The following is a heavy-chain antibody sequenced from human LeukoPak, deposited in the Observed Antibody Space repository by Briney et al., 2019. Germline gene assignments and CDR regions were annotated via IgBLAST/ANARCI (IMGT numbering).Heavy chain of an antibody. CDR2: IYHSGST. Sequence: SETLSLTCTVSGYSISSGYYWGWIRQPPGKGLEWIGSIYHSGSTYYNPSLKSRVTISVDTSKNQFSLKLSSVTAADTAVYYCARGLFNSGWYPLYYYYYMDVWGKGTTVTVSS. CDR1: GYSISSGYY. V-gene: IGHV4-38-2*02. D-gene: IGHD6-19*01. CDR3: ARGLFNSGWYPLYYYYYMDV. J-gene: IGHJ6*03.